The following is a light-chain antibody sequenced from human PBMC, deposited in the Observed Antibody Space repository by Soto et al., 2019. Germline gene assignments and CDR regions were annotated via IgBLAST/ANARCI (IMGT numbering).Light chain of an antibody. CDR1: NSDVGAYPY. J-gene: IGLJ2*01. CDR2: EVA. CDR3: SSYATSGPNVI. Sequence: QSVLTQPASVSGSPGQSITISCTGTNSDVGAYPYVSWYQQHPGNAPKLLIYEVADRPSGVSDRFSGSKSGNTASLTISALQAEDEAVYYCSSYATSGPNVIFGGGTKVTVL. V-gene: IGLV2-14*03.